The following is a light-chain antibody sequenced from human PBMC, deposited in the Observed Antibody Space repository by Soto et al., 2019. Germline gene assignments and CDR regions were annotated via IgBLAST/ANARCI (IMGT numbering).Light chain of an antibody. CDR1: NNL. V-gene: IGLV2-23*01. J-gene: IGLJ1*01. Sequence: VLTQPASVSGSPGQSITISCTGTNNLVSWYQQHPGKAPKVVVYEGTKRPSGVSNRFSGSNSGGTASLTISGLQAKDEASYFCCAYVGARSYVFGPGTKVTVL. CDR2: EGT. CDR3: CAYVGARSYV.